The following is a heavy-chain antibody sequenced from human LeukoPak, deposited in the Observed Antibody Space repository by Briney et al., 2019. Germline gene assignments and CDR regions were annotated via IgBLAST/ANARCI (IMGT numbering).Heavy chain of an antibody. Sequence: GGSLRLSCAASGFTLSSYWMSWVRQAPGKGLEWVANIKQDGSEKYYVDSVKGRFTISRDNAKNSLYLQMNSLRAEDTAVYYCARASGYCSSTSCLYDYWGQGTLVTVSS. CDR3: ARASGYCSSTSCLYDY. J-gene: IGHJ4*02. CDR1: GFTLSSYW. V-gene: IGHV3-7*01. CDR2: IKQDGSEK. D-gene: IGHD2-2*01.